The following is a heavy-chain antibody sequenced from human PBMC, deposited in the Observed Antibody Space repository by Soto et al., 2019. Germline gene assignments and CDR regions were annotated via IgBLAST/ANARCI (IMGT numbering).Heavy chain of an antibody. CDR1: GGTFSSYA. CDR3: ARKLWGSDY. V-gene: IGHV1-69*01. J-gene: IGHJ4*01. CDR2: NIPIFGTA. Sequence: QVQLVQSGAEVKKPGSSVKVSCKAYGGTFSSYAISWVRQAPGQGLEWMGGNIPIFGTANYAEKFEGRVTITADESTSTAYMELSSLISEDTAVYYCARKLWGSDYWGQETLVTVSS. D-gene: IGHD3-16*01.